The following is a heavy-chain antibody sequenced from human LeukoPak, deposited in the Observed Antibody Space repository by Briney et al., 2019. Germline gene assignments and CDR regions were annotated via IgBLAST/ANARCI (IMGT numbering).Heavy chain of an antibody. Sequence: PSETLSLTCAVYGGSFSGYYWSWIRQPPGKGLEWIGEINHSGSTNYNPSLKSRVTISVDTSKNQFSLKLSSVTAADTAVYYCARGRAAARGNWFDSWGQGTLVTVSS. CDR1: GGSFSGYY. CDR2: INHSGST. J-gene: IGHJ5*01. CDR3: ARGRAAARGNWFDS. V-gene: IGHV4-34*01. D-gene: IGHD6-13*01.